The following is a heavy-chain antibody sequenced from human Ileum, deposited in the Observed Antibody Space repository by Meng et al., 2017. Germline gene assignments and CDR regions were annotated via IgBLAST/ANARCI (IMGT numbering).Heavy chain of an antibody. Sequence: GGRAVRPVRTPRLACRVSGVPLRQSVMDWVRQARGKGLKWLALIRHDEDNRQFADSVKGRFTISRATSSNIVFLQMNNLKTEDTGVYYCAKEKGSGGRAGLFDPWGQGTLVTASS. D-gene: IGHD6-25*01. V-gene: IGHV3-30*02. CDR3: AKEKGSGGRAGLFDP. J-gene: IGHJ5*02. CDR1: GVPLRQSV. CDR2: IRHDEDNR.